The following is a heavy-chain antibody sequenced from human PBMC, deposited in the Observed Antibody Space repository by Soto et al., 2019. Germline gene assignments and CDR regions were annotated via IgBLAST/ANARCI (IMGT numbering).Heavy chain of an antibody. D-gene: IGHD6-13*01. V-gene: IGHV5-51*01. CDR2: IYPGDSDT. CDR1: GYSFTSYW. Sequence: PGESLKISCRGSGYSFTSYWIAWVRQMPGKGLEWMGIIYPGDSDTRYSPSFKGQVTISADKSISTAYLQWSSLKASDTAMYYCARQVAAPGIFYYYYYMDVWGKGTTVTVSS. CDR3: ARQVAAPGIFYYYYYMDV. J-gene: IGHJ6*03.